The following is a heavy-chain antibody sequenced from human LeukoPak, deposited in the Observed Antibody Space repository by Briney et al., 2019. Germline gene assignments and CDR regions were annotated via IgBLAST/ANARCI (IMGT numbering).Heavy chain of an antibody. D-gene: IGHD5-12*01. V-gene: IGHV4-4*07. CDR3: AREPTSGREPTSGRPLDY. J-gene: IGHJ4*02. Sequence: PSETLSLTCTVSGGSTSGYFWTWIRQPAGKGLEWIGRIYSSGSNNYNPSLKSRVTMSLDTSKNHFSLNLTSVTAADTAVYYCAREPTSGREPTSGRPLDYWGQGTLVTVSS. CDR2: IYSSGSN. CDR1: GGSTSGYF.